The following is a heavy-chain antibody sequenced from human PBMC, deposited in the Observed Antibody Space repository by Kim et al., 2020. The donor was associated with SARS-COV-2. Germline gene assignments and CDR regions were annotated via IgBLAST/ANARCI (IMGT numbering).Heavy chain of an antibody. CDR2: IYYSGST. CDR3: ARDTPGSSQLLFYYYYG. Sequence: SETLSLTCTVSGGSVSSGSYYWSWIRQPPGKGLEWIGYIYYSGSTNYNPSLKSRVTISVDTSKNQFSLKLSSVTAADTAVYYCARDTPGSSQLLFYYYYG. V-gene: IGHV4-61*01. D-gene: IGHD2-2*01. CDR1: GGSVSSGSYY. J-gene: IGHJ6*01.